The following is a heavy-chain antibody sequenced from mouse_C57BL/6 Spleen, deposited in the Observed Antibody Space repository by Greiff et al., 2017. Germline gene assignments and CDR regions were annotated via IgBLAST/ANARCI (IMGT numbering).Heavy chain of an antibody. Sequence: EVMLVESGGGLVQPGGSLKLSCAASGFTFSDYYMYWVRQTPEKRLEWVAYISNGGGSTYYPDTVKGRFTISRDNAKNTLYLQMSRLKSEDTAMYYCARDDGYYVDYAMDYWGQGTSVTVSS. CDR3: ARDDGYYVDYAMDY. CDR1: GFTFSDYY. J-gene: IGHJ4*01. CDR2: ISNGGGST. V-gene: IGHV5-12*01. D-gene: IGHD2-3*01.